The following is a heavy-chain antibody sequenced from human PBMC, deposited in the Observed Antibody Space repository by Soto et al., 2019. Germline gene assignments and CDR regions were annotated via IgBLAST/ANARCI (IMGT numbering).Heavy chain of an antibody. V-gene: IGHV4-39*01. J-gene: IGHJ5*02. CDR2: IYYNGTT. D-gene: IGHD6-19*01. CDR3: ARQSSDWYNWFDP. Sequence: PSETLSLTCTVSGGSISSPNFYWIWIRQHPGKGLEWIGHIYYNGTTYYNPTLKSRVTISVDTSKNQFSLKLSSVTAAETAVYYCARQSSDWYNWFDPCGQGTLVTVSS. CDR1: GGSISSPNFY.